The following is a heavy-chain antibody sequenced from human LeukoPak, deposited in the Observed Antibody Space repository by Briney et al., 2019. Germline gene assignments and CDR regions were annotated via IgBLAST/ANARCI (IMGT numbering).Heavy chain of an antibody. J-gene: IGHJ4*02. CDR1: GYTFTDYY. Sequence: ASVKVSCKASGYTFTDYYIHWVRQAPGQGLEWLGWINPIFGGTNYAQKFQGRVTMTTDTSISTAYMELSRLRSDDTAVYYCAPLTGDEHYFDSWGQETLVSVSS. CDR3: APLTGDEHYFDS. D-gene: IGHD7-27*01. CDR2: INPIFGGT. V-gene: IGHV1-2*02.